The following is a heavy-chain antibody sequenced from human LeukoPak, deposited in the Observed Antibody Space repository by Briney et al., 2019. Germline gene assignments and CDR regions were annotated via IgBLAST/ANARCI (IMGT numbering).Heavy chain of an antibody. V-gene: IGHV4-59*08. CDR3: ARQDALGKFPPPYYMDV. CDR2: ISETGST. CDR1: GGSLRSYI. J-gene: IGHJ6*03. D-gene: IGHD1-26*01. Sequence: PSETLSLTCTVSGGSLRSYIWNWIRQPPGKGLEWIGSISETGSTNYNSSLENRITLSLDTSKSQISLNLRSATVANTAVYYCARQDALGKFPPPYYMDVWGRGTTVIVS.